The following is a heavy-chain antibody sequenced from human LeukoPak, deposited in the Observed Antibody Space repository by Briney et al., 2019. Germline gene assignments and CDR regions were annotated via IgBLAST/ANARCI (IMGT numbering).Heavy chain of an antibody. J-gene: IGHJ2*01. D-gene: IGHD1-26*01. CDR2: ISSSGTAV. CDR3: ARVRVDNGSSNYWYFDL. CDR1: GFTFNSYT. Sequence: GGSLRLSCAASGFTFNSYTLNWVRQAPGKGLEWVSYISSSGTAVYYADSVKGRITISRDNAKNSLYLHMNSLRDEDTAVYYCARVRVDNGSSNYWYFDLWGRGTLVTVSS. V-gene: IGHV3-48*02.